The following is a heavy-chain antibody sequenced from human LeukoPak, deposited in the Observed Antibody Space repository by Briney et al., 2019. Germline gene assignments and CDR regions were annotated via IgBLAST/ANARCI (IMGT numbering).Heavy chain of an antibody. Sequence: GGSLRLSCAASGFTLRNAWMSWVRQAPGKGLEWVAVIWSDGTNTFYAGSVKGRFTISRDNSQKTVFLQMNSLRGDDTATYYCARDAQRGFDYSNSLEYWGHGTLVTVSS. CDR2: IWSDGTNT. J-gene: IGHJ4*01. D-gene: IGHD4-11*01. V-gene: IGHV3-33*08. CDR3: ARDAQRGFDYSNSLEY. CDR1: GFTLRNAW.